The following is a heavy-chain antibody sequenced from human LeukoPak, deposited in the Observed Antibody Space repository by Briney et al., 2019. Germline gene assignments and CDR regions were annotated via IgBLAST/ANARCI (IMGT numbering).Heavy chain of an antibody. V-gene: IGHV3-7*01. CDR2: IKQDGSEK. CDR3: ARESTHYSNYVDYMDV. D-gene: IGHD4-11*01. Sequence: TGGSLRLSCAASGFTFSTYWMTWVRQAPGKGLEWVANIKQDGSEKYYVDSVKGRFTISRDNAKNSLYLQMNSLRAEDTAVYYRARESTHYSNYVDYMDVWGKGTTVTVSS. J-gene: IGHJ6*03. CDR1: GFTFSTYW.